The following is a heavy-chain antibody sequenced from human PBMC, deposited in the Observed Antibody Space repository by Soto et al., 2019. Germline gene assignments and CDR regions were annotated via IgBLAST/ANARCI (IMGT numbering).Heavy chain of an antibody. Sequence: LSLTCTVSGGSISSGDYYWSWIRQPPGKGLEWIGYIYYSGSTYYNPSLKSRVTISVDTSKNQFSLKLSSVAAADTAVYYCARDQSYGDYYYGMDVWGQGTTVTVSS. D-gene: IGHD4-17*01. V-gene: IGHV4-30-4*01. CDR3: ARDQSYGDYYYGMDV. J-gene: IGHJ6*02. CDR2: IYYSGST. CDR1: GGSISSGDYY.